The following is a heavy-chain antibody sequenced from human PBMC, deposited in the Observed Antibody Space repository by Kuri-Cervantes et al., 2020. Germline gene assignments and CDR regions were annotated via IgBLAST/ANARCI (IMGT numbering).Heavy chain of an antibody. CDR1: GGSISSYY. J-gene: IGHJ4*02. Sequence: SETLSLTCTVSGGSISSYYWSWIRQPPGKGLEWIGYIYYSGSTNYNPSLKSRVTISVDKSKNQFSLKLSSVTAADTAFYYCARALIAAAGNFDYRGQGTLVTVSS. D-gene: IGHD6-13*01. V-gene: IGHV4-59*12. CDR3: ARALIAAAGNFDY. CDR2: IYYSGST.